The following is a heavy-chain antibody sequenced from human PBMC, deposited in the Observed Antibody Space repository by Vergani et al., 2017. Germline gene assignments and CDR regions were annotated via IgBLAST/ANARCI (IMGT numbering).Heavy chain of an antibody. CDR1: GGSISSSNW. V-gene: IGHV4-4*02. J-gene: IGHJ5*02. CDR2: IYHSGST. Sequence: QVQLQESGPGLVKPSGTLSLTCAVSGGSISSSNWWSWVRQPPGKGLEWIGEIYHSGSTNYNPSLMSRVTISVDKSKNQFSLKLSSVTAADTAVYYCARDFGTTYYYGSGSQENWFDPWGQGTLVTVSS. CDR3: ARDFGTTYYYGSGSQENWFDP. D-gene: IGHD3-10*01.